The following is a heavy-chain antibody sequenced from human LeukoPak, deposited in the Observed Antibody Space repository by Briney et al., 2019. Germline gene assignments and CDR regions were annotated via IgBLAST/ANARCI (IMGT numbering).Heavy chain of an antibody. V-gene: IGHV4-34*01. D-gene: IGHD1-26*01. Sequence: PSETLSLTCAVSGGSISSDYWSWIRQPPGKGLEWIGEINHSGSTNYNPSLKSRVTISVDTSKNQFSLKLSSVTAADTAVYYCARGELGYFQHWGQGTLVTVSS. CDR3: ARGELGYFQH. CDR2: INHSGST. CDR1: GGSISSDY. J-gene: IGHJ1*01.